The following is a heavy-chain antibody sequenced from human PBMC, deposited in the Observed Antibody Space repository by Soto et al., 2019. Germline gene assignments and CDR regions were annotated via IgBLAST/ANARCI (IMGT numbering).Heavy chain of an antibody. J-gene: IGHJ6*02. Sequence: GGSLRLSCAASGFTFSSYGMHWVRQAPGKGLEWVAVISYDGSNKYYADSVKGRFTISRDNSKNTLYLQMNSLRAEDTAVYYCAKGSYSSSWYVWDYYYYGMDVWGQGTTVTVSS. CDR3: AKGSYSSSWYVWDYYYYGMDV. D-gene: IGHD6-13*01. V-gene: IGHV3-30*18. CDR2: ISYDGSNK. CDR1: GFTFSSYG.